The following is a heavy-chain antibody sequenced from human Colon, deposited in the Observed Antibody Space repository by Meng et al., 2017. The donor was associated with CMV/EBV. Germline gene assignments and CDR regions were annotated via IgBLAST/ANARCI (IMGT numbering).Heavy chain of an antibody. V-gene: IGHV4-39*07. CDR1: GGSISSTSYY. J-gene: IGHJ3*02. Sequence: SEPLSLTCNVSGGSISSTSYYWAWIRQSPGKGLEWIGSVYYSGSTYSNPSLSSRLSISVDRSKNQFFLRLSSVTAADTAVYYCARDRHSEVVIALQGTFDIWGQGTRVTVSS. CDR3: ARDRHSEVVIALQGTFDI. CDR2: VYYSGST. D-gene: IGHD2-21*01.